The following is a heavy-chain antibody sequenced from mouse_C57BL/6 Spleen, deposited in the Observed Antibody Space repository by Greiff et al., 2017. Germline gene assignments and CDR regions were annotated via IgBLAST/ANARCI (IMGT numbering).Heavy chain of an antibody. CDR1: GFTFSDYY. V-gene: IGHV5-16*01. CDR2: INYDGSST. CDR3: ARSPDSSGDFDY. Sequence: EVHLVESEGGLVQPGSSMKLSCTASGFTFSDYYMAWVRQVPEKGLEWVANINYDGSSTYYLDSLKSRFIISRDNAKNMLYLQLSSLKSEDTATYYGARSPDSSGDFDYWGQGTTLTVSS. D-gene: IGHD3-2*02. J-gene: IGHJ2*01.